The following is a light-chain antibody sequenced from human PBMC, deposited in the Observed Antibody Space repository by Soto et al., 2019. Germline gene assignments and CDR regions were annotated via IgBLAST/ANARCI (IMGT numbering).Light chain of an antibody. CDR1: SSNIGNNY. J-gene: IGLJ3*02. CDR3: GTWDNSLSAGV. CDR2: ENN. V-gene: IGLV1-51*02. Sequence: QSVLTQPPSVSAAPGQKVTISCSGSSSNIGNNYVSWYQHLPGTAPKLLIYENNKRPSGIPDRFSASKSGTSAALGITGLQTGDEADYYCGTWDNSLSAGVFGGGTKLTVL.